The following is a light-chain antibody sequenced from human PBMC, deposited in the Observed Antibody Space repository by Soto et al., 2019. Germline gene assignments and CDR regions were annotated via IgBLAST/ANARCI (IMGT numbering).Light chain of an antibody. CDR1: SSDVGGYNY. Sequence: QSVLTQPPSASGSPGQSVTISCTGTSSDVGGYNYVSWYQQHPGKAPKLMIYEVSKRPSGVPDRFSGSKSGNTASLTVSGLQAEDEADYYCSSYACSNNPDVVFGGGTKLTVL. CDR2: EVS. V-gene: IGLV2-8*01. CDR3: SSYACSNNPDVV. J-gene: IGLJ2*01.